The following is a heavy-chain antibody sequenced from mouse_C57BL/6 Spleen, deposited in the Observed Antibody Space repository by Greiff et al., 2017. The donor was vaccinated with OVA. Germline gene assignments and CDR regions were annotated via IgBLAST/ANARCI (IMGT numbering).Heavy chain of an antibody. Sequence: QVQLQQSGAELVRPGASVTLSCKASGYTFTDYEMHWVKQTPVHGLEWIGAIDPETGGTAYTQKFQGKAILTADKSSSTAYMELRGLTSEDSAVYYCTRTGLDYWGQGTTLTVSS. CDR2: IDPETGGT. J-gene: IGHJ2*01. CDR1: GYTFTDYE. CDR3: TRTGLDY. V-gene: IGHV1-15*01. D-gene: IGHD3-2*02.